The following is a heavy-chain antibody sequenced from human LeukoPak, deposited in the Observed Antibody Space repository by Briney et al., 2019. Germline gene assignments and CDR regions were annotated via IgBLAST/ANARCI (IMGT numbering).Heavy chain of an antibody. V-gene: IGHV3-53*01. CDR1: GFTVSSNY. D-gene: IGHD1-1*01. CDR3: ARVEDGRFDY. J-gene: IGHJ4*02. Sequence: GGSLRLSCAASGFTVSSNYMSWVRQAPGKGLEWVSVIYSGGSTYYADSVKGRFTISRDNAKNSLYLQMNSLRAEDTAVYYCARVEDGRFDYWGQGTLVTVSS. CDR2: IYSGGST.